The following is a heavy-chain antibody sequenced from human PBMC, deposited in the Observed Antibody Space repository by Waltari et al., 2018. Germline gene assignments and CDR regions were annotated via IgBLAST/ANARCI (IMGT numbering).Heavy chain of an antibody. CDR1: GGSFSGYY. CDR3: ARGRCISTWCCQYYGVDV. CDR2: INHSGST. Sequence: QVHLQQWGAGLLKPSETLSLTCGVYGGSFSGYYWSWIRQPPGKGLEWIGEINHSGSTKYNPAHNRRVTMSVDTSKSQFSLKLSSVTAADTAVYYCARGRCISTWCCQYYGVDVWGQGATVIVSS. D-gene: IGHD2-8*01. V-gene: IGHV4-34*01. J-gene: IGHJ6*02.